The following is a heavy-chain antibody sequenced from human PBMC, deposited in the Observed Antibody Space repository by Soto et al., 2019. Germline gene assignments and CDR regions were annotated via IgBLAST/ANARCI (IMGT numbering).Heavy chain of an antibody. Sequence: QVQLVASGGGVVQPGRSMSLSCAATGFTFSSYAMHWVRQAPGKGLEWVAVISYDGSNKYYADSVKGRFTISRDNSKNTLYLQMNSLRADDTAVYYCAKEVASVYYYSNPGRYYYGMDDWGEGTTVTVDS. CDR2: ISYDGSNK. CDR3: AKEVASVYYYSNPGRYYYGMDD. D-gene: IGHD3-22*01. CDR1: GFTFSSYA. J-gene: IGHJ6*01. V-gene: IGHV3-30*18.